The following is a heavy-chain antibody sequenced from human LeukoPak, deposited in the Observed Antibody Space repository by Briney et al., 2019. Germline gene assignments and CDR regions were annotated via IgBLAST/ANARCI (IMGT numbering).Heavy chain of an antibody. Sequence: ASVKVSCKASGGTFSSYAISWVRQAPGQGLEWMGGIIPIFGTANYAQKFQGRVTITADESTSTAYMELSSLRSEDTAVYYCAREIAAAGMGKNTCSAPGGQEPLVTVS. V-gene: IGHV1-69*13. CDR3: AREIAAAGMGKNTCSAP. J-gene: IGHJ5*02. D-gene: IGHD6-13*01. CDR1: GGTFSSYA. CDR2: IIPIFGTA.